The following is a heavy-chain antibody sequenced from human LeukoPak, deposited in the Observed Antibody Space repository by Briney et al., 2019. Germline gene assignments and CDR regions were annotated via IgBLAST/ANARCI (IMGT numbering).Heavy chain of an antibody. CDR1: AFSFCEFA. Sequence: PGGSLRLSCAASAFSFCEFALIWVRQAPGKGLEWVSAITANGGYTLYADAVKGRFTVSRDNSKNTLYLQINSLRPEDTAMYYCAKDPNGDYIGAFDFWGQGTMVTVSS. V-gene: IGHV3-23*01. J-gene: IGHJ3*01. D-gene: IGHD4-17*01. CDR3: AKDPNGDYIGAFDF. CDR2: ITANGGYT.